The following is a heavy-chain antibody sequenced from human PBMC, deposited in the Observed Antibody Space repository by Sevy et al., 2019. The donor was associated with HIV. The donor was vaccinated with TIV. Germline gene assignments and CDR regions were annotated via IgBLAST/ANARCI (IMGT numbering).Heavy chain of an antibody. CDR3: ARDRVSDTLTSPRLYWYFDI. J-gene: IGHJ2*01. V-gene: IGHV4-59*01. Sequence: SETLSLTCSVSGGSINNYYWTWVRQPPGKGLEWIGDIYYTGSTKYNPSLQSRVSISLDKSKKHFSLKLNSVTAADTAVYFCARDRVSDTLTSPRLYWYFDIWGRGTLVTVSS. CDR2: IYYTGST. D-gene: IGHD3-9*01. CDR1: GGSINNYY.